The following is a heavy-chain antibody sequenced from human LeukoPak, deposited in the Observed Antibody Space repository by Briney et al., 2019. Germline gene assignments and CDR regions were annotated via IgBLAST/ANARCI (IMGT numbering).Heavy chain of an antibody. CDR2: IYSGGST. Sequence: GGSLRLSCAASGFTFSSNYMSWVRQAPGKGLEWVSVIYSGGSTYYADSVKGRFTISRDNSKNTLYLQMNGLRAEDTAVYYCAKRYYGSWNYDPLFGSWGQGTLVTVSS. J-gene: IGHJ5*02. V-gene: IGHV3-53*01. CDR3: AKRYYGSWNYDPLFGS. CDR1: GFTFSSNY. D-gene: IGHD3-10*01.